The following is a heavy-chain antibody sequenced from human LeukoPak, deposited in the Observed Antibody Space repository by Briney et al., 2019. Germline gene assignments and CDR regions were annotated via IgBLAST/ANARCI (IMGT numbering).Heavy chain of an antibody. J-gene: IGHJ6*03. V-gene: IGHV3-11*01. CDR2: ISSSGSTI. Sequence: GGSLRLSCAASGFTFSDYYMSWIRQAPGKGPEWVSYISSSGSTIYYADSVKGRFTISRDNAKNSLYLQMNSLRAEDTAVYYCALLMVVVTNKAMDVWGKGTTVTVSS. D-gene: IGHD3-22*01. CDR1: GFTFSDYY. CDR3: ALLMVVVTNKAMDV.